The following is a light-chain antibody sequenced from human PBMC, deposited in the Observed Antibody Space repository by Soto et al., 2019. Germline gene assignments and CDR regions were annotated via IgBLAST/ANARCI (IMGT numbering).Light chain of an antibody. J-gene: IGLJ1*01. CDR3: SSYTSSSTYV. V-gene: IGLV2-14*01. CDR1: SSDVGDYNY. CDR2: EVS. Sequence: QSVLAQPASVSGSPGQSITISCTGTSSDVGDYNYVSWYQQLPGKAPKVMIYEVSNRPSGVSNRFSGSKSGITASLTISGLQAGDEADYYCSSYTSSSTYVFGTGTKVTVL.